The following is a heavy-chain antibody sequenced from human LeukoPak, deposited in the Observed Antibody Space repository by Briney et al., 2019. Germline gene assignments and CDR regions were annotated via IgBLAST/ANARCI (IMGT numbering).Heavy chain of an antibody. V-gene: IGHV3-33*01. CDR1: GFTFSTYV. J-gene: IGHJ4*02. D-gene: IGHD4-17*01. CDR3: AREMNYGDYFDY. CDR2: IWYDGSTK. Sequence: PGGSLRLSCAASGFTFSTYVMHWVRQAPGKGLEWVAVIWYDGSTKDYADSVKGRFTISRDNSKNTLYLQMNSLRAEDTAVYYCAREMNYGDYFDYWGQGTLVTVSS.